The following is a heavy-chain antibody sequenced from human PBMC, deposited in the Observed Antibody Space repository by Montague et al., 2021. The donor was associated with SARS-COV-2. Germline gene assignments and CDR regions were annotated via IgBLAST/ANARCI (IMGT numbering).Heavy chain of an antibody. Sequence: SETLSLTCAVSGASINSYENWWSWVRQPPGKGLEWIGENYHIGAFNYNPSLTSRVTISIDTSRNQLSLRLSSVTAADTAFYYCARTRGGATRYFDYWGQGTLVTVSS. V-gene: IGHV4-4*02. CDR3: ARTRGGATRYFDY. CDR2: NYHIGAF. J-gene: IGHJ4*02. CDR1: GASINSYENW. D-gene: IGHD1-26*01.